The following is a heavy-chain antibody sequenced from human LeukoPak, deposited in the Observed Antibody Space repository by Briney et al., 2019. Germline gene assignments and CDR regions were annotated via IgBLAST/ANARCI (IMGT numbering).Heavy chain of an antibody. J-gene: IGHJ6*02. Sequence: SQTLSLTCTVSGGSISSGSYYWSWIRQPAGKGLEWIGRIYTSGSTNYNPSLKSRVTISVDTSKNQFSLELSSVTAADTAVYYCATGPRNYYGSGTIAGYYGMDVWGQGTTVTVSS. CDR2: IYTSGST. D-gene: IGHD3-10*01. V-gene: IGHV4-61*02. CDR1: GGSISSGSYY. CDR3: ATGPRNYYGSGTIAGYYGMDV.